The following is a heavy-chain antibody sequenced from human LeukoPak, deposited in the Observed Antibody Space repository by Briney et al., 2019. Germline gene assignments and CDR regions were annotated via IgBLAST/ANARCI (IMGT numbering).Heavy chain of an antibody. V-gene: IGHV1-2*02. CDR2: INPNSGGT. J-gene: IGHJ4*02. CDR1: GYTFTGYY. CDR3: ARDGALGIVLMVYGANDNDYFDY. D-gene: IGHD2-8*01. Sequence: GASVKDSCKASGYTFTGYYMHWVRQAPGQGLEWMGWINPNSGGTNYAQNFQGRVTMTRDTSISTAYMELSSLRSDDTAVYYCARDGALGIVLMVYGANDNDYFDYWGQGTLVTVSS.